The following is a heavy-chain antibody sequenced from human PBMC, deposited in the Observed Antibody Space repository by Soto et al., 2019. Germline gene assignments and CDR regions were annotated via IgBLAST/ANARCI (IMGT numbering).Heavy chain of an antibody. Sequence: ASVKVSCKASGYTFTSYGISWVRQAPGQGLEWMGWISAYNGNTNYAQKLQGRVTMTTDTSTSTAYMELRSLSTDDTAVYYCARASGIAARRWWFDPWGQGTLVTVSS. V-gene: IGHV1-18*01. D-gene: IGHD6-6*01. CDR2: ISAYNGNT. CDR3: ARASGIAARRWWFDP. J-gene: IGHJ5*02. CDR1: GYTFTSYG.